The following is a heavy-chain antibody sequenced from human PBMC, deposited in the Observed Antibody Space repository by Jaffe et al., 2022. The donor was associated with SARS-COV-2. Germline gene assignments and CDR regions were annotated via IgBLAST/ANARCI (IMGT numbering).Heavy chain of an antibody. CDR1: GFTFSSYG. CDR2: IWYDGSNK. J-gene: IGHJ4*02. D-gene: IGHD2-2*01. CDR3: ARVGAGEYCSSTSCLAYFDY. V-gene: IGHV3-33*01. Sequence: QVQLVESGGGVVQPGRSLRLSCAASGFTFSSYGMHWVRQAPGKGLEWVAVIWYDGSNKYYADSVKGRFTISRDNSKNTLYLQMNSLRAEDTAVYYCARVGAGEYCSSTSCLAYFDYWGQGTLVTVSS.